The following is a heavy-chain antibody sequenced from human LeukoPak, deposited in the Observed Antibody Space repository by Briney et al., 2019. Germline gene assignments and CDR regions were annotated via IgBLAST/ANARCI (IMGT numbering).Heavy chain of an antibody. CDR1: GYTFTSFD. Sequence: ASVKVSCKASGYTFTSFDINWVRQATGQGPEWMGWMNPSSGDTGYAQKFQGRVTFTRDTSTNTAYMELSSLRSEDAAVYYCARVSKSYGPGAFDIWGQGTMVTVSS. CDR2: MNPSSGDT. V-gene: IGHV1-8*03. CDR3: ARVSKSYGPGAFDI. D-gene: IGHD5-18*01. J-gene: IGHJ3*02.